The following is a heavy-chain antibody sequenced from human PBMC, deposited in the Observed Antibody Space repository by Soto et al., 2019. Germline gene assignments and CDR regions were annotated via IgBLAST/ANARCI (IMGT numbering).Heavy chain of an antibody. V-gene: IGHV3-23*01. D-gene: IGHD4-17*01. Sequence: LRLSCSASGFTFSNDAMTWVRQAPGRGLEWVSAISGSGDATRYADSVKGRFAISRDNSKSTLYLQMNSLRVEDTAVYYCAKSVSRQLVHYGMDVWGQGTTVTVSS. CDR3: AKSVSRQLVHYGMDV. CDR1: GFTFSNDA. CDR2: ISGSGDAT. J-gene: IGHJ6*02.